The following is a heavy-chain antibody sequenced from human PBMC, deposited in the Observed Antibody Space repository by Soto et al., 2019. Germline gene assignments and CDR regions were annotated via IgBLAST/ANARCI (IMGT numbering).Heavy chain of an antibody. CDR2: IYHSGNT. Sequence: SETLSLTCAVSGGSISSGGYSWTWIRQPPGEGLEWIGYIYHSGNTYYNPSLKSRVTISGDRSKNQFTLNLSSVTAADTALYYYASNVAADDALEVWGQGKIVTVSS. V-gene: IGHV4-30-2*01. CDR3: ASNVAADDALEV. D-gene: IGHD2-15*01. CDR1: GGSISSGGYS. J-gene: IGHJ3*01.